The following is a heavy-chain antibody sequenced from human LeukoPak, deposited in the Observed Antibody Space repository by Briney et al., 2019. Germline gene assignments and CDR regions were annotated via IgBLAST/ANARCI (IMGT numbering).Heavy chain of an antibody. J-gene: IGHJ4*02. CDR3: SRGSGWLSVY. V-gene: IGHV3-49*03. CDR2: ISGGTT. D-gene: IGHD6-19*01. CDR1: GFTFGDYL. Sequence: GGSLRLSCTASGFTFGDYLMSWFRQAPGKGLEWIGFISGGTTEYAASVKGRLTISRDDSTSIAYLQMNSLTTEDTAVYYCSRGSGWLSVYWGQGTLVTVSS.